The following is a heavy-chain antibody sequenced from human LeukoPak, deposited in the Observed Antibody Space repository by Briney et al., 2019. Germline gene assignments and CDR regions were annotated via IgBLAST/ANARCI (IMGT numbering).Heavy chain of an antibody. V-gene: IGHV4-59*08. J-gene: IGHJ4*02. Sequence: SGTLSLTCAVYGGSFSGYYWSWIRQPPGKGLEWIGYIYYSGSTNYNPSLKSRVTISVDTSKNQFSLKLSSVTAADTAVYYCARSLRFLEWLSIDYWGQGTLVTVSS. CDR2: IYYSGST. D-gene: IGHD3-3*01. CDR1: GGSFSGYY. CDR3: ARSLRFLEWLSIDY.